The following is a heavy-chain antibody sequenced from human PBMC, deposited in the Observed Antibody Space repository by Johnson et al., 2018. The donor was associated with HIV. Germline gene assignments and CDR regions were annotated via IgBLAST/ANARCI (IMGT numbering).Heavy chain of an antibody. J-gene: IGHJ3*02. D-gene: IGHD3/OR15-3a*01. Sequence: QVQLVESGGGVVQPGGSLRLSCAASGFTFSSYGMHWVRQAPGKGLEWVAFIRYDGSNKYYADSVKGRFTISRDNSKNTLYLQMNSLRAEDTAVYYCAKDHPVVGERTGALDIWGQGTMVTVSS. CDR1: GFTFSSYG. CDR2: IRYDGSNK. V-gene: IGHV3-30*02. CDR3: AKDHPVVGERTGALDI.